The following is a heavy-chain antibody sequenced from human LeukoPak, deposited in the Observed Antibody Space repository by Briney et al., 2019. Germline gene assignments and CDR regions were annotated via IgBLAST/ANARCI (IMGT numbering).Heavy chain of an antibody. CDR1: GGSISSYY. D-gene: IGHD1-26*01. CDR2: IYYSGST. Sequence: PSETLSLTCTVSGGSISSYYWSWIRQPPGKGLEWVGYIYYSGSTNYNPSLKSRVTISVDTSKNQSSLKLSSVTAADTAVYYCARDLTGEGYFDYWGQGTLVTVSS. V-gene: IGHV4-59*01. J-gene: IGHJ4*02. CDR3: ARDLTGEGYFDY.